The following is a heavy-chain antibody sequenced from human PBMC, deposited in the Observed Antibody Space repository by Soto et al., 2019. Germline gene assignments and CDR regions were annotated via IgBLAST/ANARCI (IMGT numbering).Heavy chain of an antibody. J-gene: IGHJ6*03. V-gene: IGHV1-8*01. D-gene: IGHD3-3*01. CDR2: MNPINGNT. CDR1: GYTFTNYD. Sequence: ASVKVSCKASGYTFTNYDVNWVRQAAGQGLEWMGWMNPINGNTGYAQEFQGRVTMTRNTSISTAYMELSSLRSEDTAVYYCARARDFRDGFYYYYMDVWGKGTTVTVSS. CDR3: ARARDFRDGFYYYYMDV.